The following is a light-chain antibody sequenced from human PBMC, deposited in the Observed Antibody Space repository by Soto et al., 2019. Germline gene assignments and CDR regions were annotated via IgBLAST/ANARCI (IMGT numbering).Light chain of an antibody. J-gene: IGLJ2*01. V-gene: IGLV2-23*01. Sequence: QSALTQPASVSGSPGQSITISCTGTSSDVGSYNLVSWYQQHPGKAPKLMIYEGSKRPSGVSDRFSGSQSGNTASLTISGLQAEDEADYYCCSYAGSSPVVIGGGTKLTVL. CDR1: SSDVGSYNL. CDR2: EGS. CDR3: CSYAGSSPVV.